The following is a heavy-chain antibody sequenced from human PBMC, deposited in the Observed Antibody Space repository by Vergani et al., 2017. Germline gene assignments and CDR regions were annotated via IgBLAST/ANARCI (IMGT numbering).Heavy chain of an antibody. CDR3: AKVGRSEVAGTFGAFDI. D-gene: IGHD6-19*01. CDR2: LSASDRRT. CDR1: GFTFIMHA. V-gene: IGHV3-23*01. J-gene: IGHJ3*02. Sequence: EVQLLESGGDLVQPGGSLRLSCAASGFTFIMHAMSWVRQAPGKGLEWVSTLSASDRRTHYADSVKGRFTISRDISKNTLFLHMNSLRPEDTAVYYCAKVGRSEVAGTFGAFDIWGQGTMVIVSS.